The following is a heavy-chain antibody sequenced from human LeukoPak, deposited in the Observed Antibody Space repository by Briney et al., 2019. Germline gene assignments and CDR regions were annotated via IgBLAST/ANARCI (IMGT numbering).Heavy chain of an antibody. D-gene: IGHD2-15*01. CDR1: GFTFSSYS. J-gene: IGHJ4*02. Sequence: GGSLRLSCAASGFTFSSYSMNWVRQAPGKGLEWVSSISSSSSYIYYADSVKGRFTISRDNAKNSLYLQMNSLRAEYTAVYYCARDRQYCSGGSCYPLFDYWGQGTLVTVSS. V-gene: IGHV3-21*01. CDR3: ARDRQYCSGGSCYPLFDY. CDR2: ISSSSSYI.